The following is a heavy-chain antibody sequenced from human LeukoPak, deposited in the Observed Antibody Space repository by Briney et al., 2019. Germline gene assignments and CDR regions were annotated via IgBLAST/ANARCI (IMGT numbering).Heavy chain of an antibody. CDR1: GGSLSSSSYY. CDR3: ARRLLQFQYYYDSSAPPHAFDI. J-gene: IGHJ3*02. Sequence: SETLSLTCTVSGGSLSSSSYYWGWIRQPPGKGLEWIGSIYYSGSTYYNPSLKSRVTISVDTSKNQFSLKLSSVTAADTAVYYCARRLLQFQYYYDSSAPPHAFDIWGQGTMVTVSS. V-gene: IGHV4-39*01. CDR2: IYYSGST. D-gene: IGHD3-22*01.